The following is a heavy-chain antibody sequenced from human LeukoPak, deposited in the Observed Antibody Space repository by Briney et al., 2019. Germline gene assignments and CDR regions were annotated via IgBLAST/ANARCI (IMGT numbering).Heavy chain of an antibody. CDR2: IIPIFGTA. D-gene: IGHD5-12*01. CDR3: ARRVLRRGYSGYEGLDY. Sequence: ASVKVSCKASGGTFSSYAISWVRQAPGQGLEWMGEIIPIFGTANYAQKFQGRVTITADESTSTAYMELSSLRSEDTAVYYCARRVLRRGYSGYEGLDYWGQGTLVTVSS. V-gene: IGHV1-69*13. CDR1: GGTFSSYA. J-gene: IGHJ4*02.